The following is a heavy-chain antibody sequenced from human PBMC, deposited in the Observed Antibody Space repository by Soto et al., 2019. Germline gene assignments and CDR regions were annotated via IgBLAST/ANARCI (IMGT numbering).Heavy chain of an antibody. V-gene: IGHV4-31*03. CDR1: DDSISSGGYY. D-gene: IGHD3-9*01. Sequence: PSETLSLTCTVSDDSISSGGYYWSWIRQHPWKGLEWIGYIYGTGNMYYKSSLKSRLTFSVDTSKNHFSLKLTSVIAADTAVYYCARGTDTWFFALWGRGTLVTVSS. CDR2: IYGTGNM. J-gene: IGHJ2*01. CDR3: ARGTDTWFFAL.